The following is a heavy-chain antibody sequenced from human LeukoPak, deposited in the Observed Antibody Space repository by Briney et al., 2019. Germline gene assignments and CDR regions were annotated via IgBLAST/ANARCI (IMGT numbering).Heavy chain of an antibody. CDR3: AGNGQFAYADYYMDV. CDR1: RGSISTNSYF. CDR2: VSYSGNT. Sequence: PSETLSLTCTVSRGSISTNSYFWVWIRQPPGKGLEWIGSVSYSGNTKYNPSLKSRVTISVDTSKNQISLMLNSVTAADTAMYYCAGNGQFAYADYYMDVWDKGTTVTISS. D-gene: IGHD3-16*01. V-gene: IGHV4-39*01. J-gene: IGHJ6*03.